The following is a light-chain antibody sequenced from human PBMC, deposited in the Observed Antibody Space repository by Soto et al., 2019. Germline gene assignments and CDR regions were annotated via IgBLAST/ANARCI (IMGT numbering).Light chain of an antibody. CDR1: SSDVGSYNL. CDR3: CSYAGSSTYV. J-gene: IGLJ1*01. Sequence: QSALTQPASVSGSPGQSITISCTGTSSDVGSYNLVSWYQQHPGKAPKLMIYEGSKRPSGVSNRFSGSKSGNTASLTISGLQAEDEADYYCCSYAGSSTYVFGTGTKRTGL. CDR2: EGS. V-gene: IGLV2-23*01.